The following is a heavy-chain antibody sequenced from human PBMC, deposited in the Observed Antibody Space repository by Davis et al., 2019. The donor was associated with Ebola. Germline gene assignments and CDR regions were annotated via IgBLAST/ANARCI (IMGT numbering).Heavy chain of an antibody. CDR3: ARGKAPRARVAFDP. CDR1: GGSISSGDYY. CDR2: IYYSGTI. Sequence: SETLSLTCSVSGGSISSGDYYWTWIRQYPGKGLEWIGYIYYSGTIWYNPSLRGRVTISRDTSNNQFSLKLTSVTAADTAVYYCARGKAPRARVAFDPWGQGALVTVSS. J-gene: IGHJ5*02. V-gene: IGHV4-31*03.